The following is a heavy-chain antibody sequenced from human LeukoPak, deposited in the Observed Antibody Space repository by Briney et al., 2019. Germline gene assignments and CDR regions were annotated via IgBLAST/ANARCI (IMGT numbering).Heavy chain of an antibody. CDR3: ARRAVCSSASCSPQYYYYAMNV. CDR2: IKQDGSEK. J-gene: IGHJ6*02. Sequence: GGSLRLSCAASGFTFSTYWMSWVRQAPGKGLEWVANIKQDGSEKYYVDSVRGRFTISRDNANNSLYLQMNSLRAEDTAVYYCARRAVCSSASCSPQYYYYAMNVWGQGTTVTVSS. CDR1: GFTFSTYW. D-gene: IGHD2-2*01. V-gene: IGHV3-7*02.